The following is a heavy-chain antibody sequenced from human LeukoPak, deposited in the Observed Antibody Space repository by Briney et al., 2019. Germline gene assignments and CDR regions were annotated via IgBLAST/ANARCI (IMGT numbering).Heavy chain of an antibody. CDR2: IYPGGSET. CDR1: GYPLPNYW. CDR3: ARIVASTQTSSYYYVMDV. J-gene: IGHJ6*02. V-gene: IGHV5-51*01. Sequence: GESPKTHCDGSGYPLPNYWIAWVRPMPGKGPEWMGIIYPGGSETIYSPSFQRQVTMAADKFIRTADLQWSSLKASDTAMYYCARIVASTQTSSYYYVMDVWGQGTTVTVCS. D-gene: IGHD5-12*01.